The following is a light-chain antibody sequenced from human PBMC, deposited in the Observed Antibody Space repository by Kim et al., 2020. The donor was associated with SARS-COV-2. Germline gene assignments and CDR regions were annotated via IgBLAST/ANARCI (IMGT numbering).Light chain of an antibody. V-gene: IGKV3-20*01. CDR2: GAS. CDR1: QSVSSGS. J-gene: IGKJ2*01. CDR3: QQYGSSPRT. Sequence: EIVLTQSPGTLSLSPGQRATLSCRASQSVSSGSLAWYQQKPGQAPSLLIYGASSRATGIPDRFSGSASGTDITLTISRLEPEDIAVYYCQQYGSSPRTFGQGTKLEI.